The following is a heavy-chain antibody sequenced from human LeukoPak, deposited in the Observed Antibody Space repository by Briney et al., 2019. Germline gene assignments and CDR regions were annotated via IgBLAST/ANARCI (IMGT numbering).Heavy chain of an antibody. D-gene: IGHD2-2*03. CDR1: GYSFPTYW. V-gene: IGHV5-51*01. CDR2: IYPDESNI. J-gene: IGHJ4*02. Sequence: GESLKISCKGSGYSFPTYWIAWVRQMPGKGLQWMGIIYPDESNIRYSPSFQGQVTISADKSTSTAYLQWSSLKASDTAMYYCARPPSRGYSSSFEYWGQGTLVTVSS. CDR3: ARPPSRGYSSSFEY.